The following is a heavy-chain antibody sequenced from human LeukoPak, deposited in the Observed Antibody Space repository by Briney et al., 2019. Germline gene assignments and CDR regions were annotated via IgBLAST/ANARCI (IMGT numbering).Heavy chain of an antibody. V-gene: IGHV3-21*01. Sequence: TSGGSLRLSCAASGFTFSSYSMNWARQAPGKGLEWVSSISSSSSYIYYADSVKGRFTISRDNAKNSLYLQMNSLRAEDTAVYYCARVLAAQDYFFDYWGQGTLVTVSS. CDR1: GFTFSSYS. CDR3: ARVLAAQDYFFDY. D-gene: IGHD6-6*01. J-gene: IGHJ4*02. CDR2: ISSSSSYI.